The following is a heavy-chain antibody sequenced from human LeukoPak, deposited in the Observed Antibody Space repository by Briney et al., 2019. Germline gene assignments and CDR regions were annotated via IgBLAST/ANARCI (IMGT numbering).Heavy chain of an antibody. J-gene: IGHJ6*02. D-gene: IGHD2-15*01. CDR2: ISGSGGST. CDR3: AAGRTVGYCSGGSCYSLGMDV. CDR1: GVTFSSYA. Sequence: GGSLRLSCAASGVTFSSYAMSWVRQAPGKGLEWVSAISGSGGSTYYADSVKGRFTISRDNSKNTLYLQMNSLRAEDTAVYYCAAGRTVGYCSGGSCYSLGMDVWGQGTTVTVSS. V-gene: IGHV3-23*01.